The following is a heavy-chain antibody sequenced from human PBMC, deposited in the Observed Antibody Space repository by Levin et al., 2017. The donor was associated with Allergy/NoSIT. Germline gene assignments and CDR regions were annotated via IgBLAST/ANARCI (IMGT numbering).Heavy chain of an antibody. CDR2: INPRDSQT. Sequence: GESLKISCKGSGYIFTNYYIGWVRQVPGKGLEWMGMINPRDSQTRYSPSLQGQVTISVDKSINTAYLQWSSLKASDTAMYYCARLRPVDDAFDIWGQGTMVTVSS. CDR1: GYIFTNYY. D-gene: IGHD3-10*01. J-gene: IGHJ3*02. CDR3: ARLRPVDDAFDI. V-gene: IGHV5-51*01.